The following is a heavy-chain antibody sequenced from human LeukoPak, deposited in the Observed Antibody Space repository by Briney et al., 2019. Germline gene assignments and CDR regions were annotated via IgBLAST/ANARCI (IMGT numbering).Heavy chain of an antibody. Sequence: GGSLRLSCAASGFTFSSYAMSWVRQAPGKGLEWVSAISGSGGSTYYADSVKGRFTISRDNSKNTLYLQMNSLRAEDTAVYYCAKDRKMVRGVIITTATRYYYYGMDVWGQGTTVTVSS. J-gene: IGHJ6*02. CDR3: AKDRKMVRGVIITTATRYYYYGMDV. D-gene: IGHD3-10*01. CDR1: GFTFSSYA. CDR2: ISGSGGST. V-gene: IGHV3-23*01.